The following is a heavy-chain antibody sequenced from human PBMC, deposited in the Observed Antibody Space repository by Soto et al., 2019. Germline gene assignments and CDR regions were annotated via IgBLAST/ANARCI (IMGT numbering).Heavy chain of an antibody. J-gene: IGHJ6*02. CDR2: ISYDGTYK. CDR1: GFSFSLYP. V-gene: IGHV3-30-3*01. D-gene: IGHD1-26*01. CDR3: ATTQGPYSGSNHLFYYYYGMDG. Sequence: WGSRRLSCAASGFSFSLYPMRWVRQAPAKGPLSVALISYDGTYKFYADSVTGRFTTSTNKYKPTPYLPLHSLRSEDQAVYYCATTQGPYSGSNHLFYYYYGMDGWDQGTRVTVSS.